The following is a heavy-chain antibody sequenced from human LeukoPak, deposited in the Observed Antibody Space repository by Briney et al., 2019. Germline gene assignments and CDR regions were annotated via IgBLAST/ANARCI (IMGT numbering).Heavy chain of an antibody. CDR1: GFTFSSYW. V-gene: IGHV3-74*01. J-gene: IGHJ4*02. CDR3: ARDEGYYDSSGYYQNYFDY. Sequence: GGSLRLSCAASGFTFSSYWMNWVRQAPGKGLVWVSRIASDGSSTTYADSVKGRFSISRDNAKNTLYLQMNSLRVEDTAVYYCARDEGYYDSSGYYQNYFDYWGQGTLVTVSS. D-gene: IGHD3-22*01. CDR2: IASDGSST.